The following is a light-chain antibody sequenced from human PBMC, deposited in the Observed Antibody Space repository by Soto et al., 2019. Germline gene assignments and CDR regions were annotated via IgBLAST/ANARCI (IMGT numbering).Light chain of an antibody. CDR3: TSYTTSSTYV. CDR1: SSDIGGYIF. V-gene: IGLV2-14*01. Sequence: QSALTQPASVSGSPGQSIAISCTGTSSDIGGYIFVSWYQQYPGKAPKLMIYDVSHRPSGVSTRFSGSKSGNTASLTISGLQAEDEADYYCTSYTTSSTYVFGTGTKVTVL. CDR2: DVS. J-gene: IGLJ1*01.